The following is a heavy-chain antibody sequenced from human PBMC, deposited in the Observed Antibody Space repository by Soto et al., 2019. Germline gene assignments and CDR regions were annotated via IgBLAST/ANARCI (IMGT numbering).Heavy chain of an antibody. Sequence: ESGGGLVQPGGSLRLSCAASGFTFSSYAMSWVRQAPGKGLEWVSAISGSGGSTYYADSVKGRFTISRDNSKNTLYLQMNSLRAEDTAVYYCAKSGMGGNHYYYYYYMDVWGKGTTVTVSS. CDR3: AKSGMGGNHYYYYYYMDV. V-gene: IGHV3-23*01. CDR1: GFTFSSYA. D-gene: IGHD1-1*01. CDR2: ISGSGGST. J-gene: IGHJ6*03.